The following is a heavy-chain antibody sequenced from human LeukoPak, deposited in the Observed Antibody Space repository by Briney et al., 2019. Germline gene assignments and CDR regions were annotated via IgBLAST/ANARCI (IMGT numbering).Heavy chain of an antibody. CDR3: AGVVGAILSSYYYYGMDV. V-gene: IGHV1-24*01. J-gene: IGHJ6*02. CDR2: FDPEDGET. Sequence: ASVKVSCKVSGYTLTELSMHWVRQAPGKGLEWMGGFDPEDGETIYAQKFQGRVTMTEDTSTDTAYMELSSLRSEDTAVYYCAGVVGAILSSYYYYGMDVWGQGTTVTVSS. D-gene: IGHD1-26*01. CDR1: GYTLTELS.